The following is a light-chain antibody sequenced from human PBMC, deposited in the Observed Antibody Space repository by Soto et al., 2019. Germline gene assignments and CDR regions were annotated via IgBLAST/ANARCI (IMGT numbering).Light chain of an antibody. CDR1: SSDVGGYNY. V-gene: IGLV2-14*01. Sequence: QSALTQPASVSGSPGQSITISCTGISSDVGGYNYVSWYQQHPGKAPKLMIYEVSNRPSRVSNRFSGSKSGNTASLTISGLQAEDEADYYCSSYTISSTRYVFGTGTKLTVL. CDR3: SSYTISSTRYV. J-gene: IGLJ1*01. CDR2: EVS.